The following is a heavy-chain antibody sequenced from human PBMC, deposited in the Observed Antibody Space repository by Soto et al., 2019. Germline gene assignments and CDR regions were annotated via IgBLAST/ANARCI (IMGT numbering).Heavy chain of an antibody. J-gene: IGHJ3*02. Sequence: QLQLQESGPGLVKPSETLSLTCTVSGGSISSSSYYWGWIRQPPGKGLEWIGSIYYSGSTYYNPSLKSRVTISVDTSKNQFSLKLSSVTAADTAVYYCARWGCTNGVCYGVPDAFDIWGQGTMVTVSS. V-gene: IGHV4-39*01. D-gene: IGHD2-8*01. CDR1: GGSISSSSYY. CDR3: ARWGCTNGVCYGVPDAFDI. CDR2: IYYSGST.